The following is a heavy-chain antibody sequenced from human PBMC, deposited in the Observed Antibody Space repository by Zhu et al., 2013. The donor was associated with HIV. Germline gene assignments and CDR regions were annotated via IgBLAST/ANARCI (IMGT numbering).Heavy chain of an antibody. Sequence: QVQLQESGPGLVKPSETLSLTCAVSGYSISSGYYWGWIRQPPGKGLEWIGSIYHSGSTYYNPSLKSRVTISVDTSKNQFSLKLSSVTAADTAVYYCARARDSSGWYDWFDPWGQGTLVTVSS. CDR3: ARARDSSGWYDWFDP. V-gene: IGHV4-38-2*01. J-gene: IGHJ5*02. CDR2: IYHSGST. D-gene: IGHD6-19*01. CDR1: GYSISSGYY.